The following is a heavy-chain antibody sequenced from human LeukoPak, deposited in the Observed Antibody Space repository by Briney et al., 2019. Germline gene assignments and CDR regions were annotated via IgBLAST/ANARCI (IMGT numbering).Heavy chain of an antibody. CDR2: ISSSSSYT. V-gene: IGHV3-11*06. J-gene: IGHJ4*02. CDR1: GFTFSDYY. D-gene: IGHD2-21*02. CDR3: ARADCGGDCYEASGYFDY. Sequence: LSCAASGFTFSDYYMSWIRQAPGKGPEWVSYISSSSSYTNYADSVKGRFTISRDNAKNSLYLQMNSLRAEDTAVYYCARADCGGDCYEASGYFDYWGQGTLVTVSS.